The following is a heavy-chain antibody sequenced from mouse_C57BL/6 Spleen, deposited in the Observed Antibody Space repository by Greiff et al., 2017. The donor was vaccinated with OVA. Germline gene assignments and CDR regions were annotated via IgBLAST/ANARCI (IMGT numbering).Heavy chain of an antibody. CDR1: GYSITSGYY. J-gene: IGHJ2*01. Sequence: DVKLQESGPGLVKPSQSLSLTCSVTGYSITSGYYWNWIRQFPGNKLEWMGYISYDGSNNYNPSLKNRISITRDTSKNQFFLKLNSVTTEDTATYYCAFYDGYLFDYWGQGTTLTVSS. CDR3: AFYDGYLFDY. V-gene: IGHV3-6*01. D-gene: IGHD2-3*01. CDR2: ISYDGSN.